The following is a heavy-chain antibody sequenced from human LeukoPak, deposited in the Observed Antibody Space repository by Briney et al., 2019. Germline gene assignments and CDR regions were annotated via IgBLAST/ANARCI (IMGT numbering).Heavy chain of an antibody. V-gene: IGHV3-23*01. CDR2: ISGSGGST. J-gene: IGHJ4*02. CDR1: GFTFSSYS. D-gene: IGHD3-22*01. CDR3: AREYYYDTSGSLDY. Sequence: GGSLRLSCAASGFTFSSYSMNWVRQAPGKGLEWVSAISGSGGSTYYADSVKGRFTISRDNSKNTLYLQMNSLRAEDTALYNCAREYYYDTSGSLDYWGQGTPVTVSS.